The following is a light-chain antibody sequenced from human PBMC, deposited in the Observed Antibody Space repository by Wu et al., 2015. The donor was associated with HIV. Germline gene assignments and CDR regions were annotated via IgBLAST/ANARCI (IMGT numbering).Light chain of an antibody. Sequence: EIVLTQFPATLSLSPGERATLSCRASQSVSSYSAWYQQKPGQAPRLLIYDASNRATGIPARFSGSGSGTDFTLTISSLEPEDFAVYYCQQRRYWPLYTFGQGTKLEI. V-gene: IGKV3-11*01. CDR2: DAS. CDR3: QQRRYWPLYT. CDR1: QSVSSY. J-gene: IGKJ2*01.